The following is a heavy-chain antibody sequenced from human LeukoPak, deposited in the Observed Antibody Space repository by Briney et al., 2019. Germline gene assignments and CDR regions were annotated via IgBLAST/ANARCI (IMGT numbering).Heavy chain of an antibody. V-gene: IGHV4-34*01. CDR1: GGSFSGYY. CDR3: ARGWAAAGLAYYYYMDV. J-gene: IGHJ6*03. CDR2: INHSGST. Sequence: SETLSLTCAVYGGSFSGYYWSWIRQPPGKGLEWIGEINHSGSTNYNPSLKSRVTISVDTSKNQFSLKLSSVTAADTAVYYCARGWAAAGLAYYYYMDVWGKGTTVTVSS. D-gene: IGHD6-13*01.